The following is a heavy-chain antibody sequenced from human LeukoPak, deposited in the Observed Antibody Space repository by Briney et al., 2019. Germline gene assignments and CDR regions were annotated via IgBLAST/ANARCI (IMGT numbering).Heavy chain of an antibody. CDR3: ARGFSSSVAGALAV. V-gene: IGHV3-43*01. J-gene: IGHJ6*04. D-gene: IGHD6-25*01. CDR2: ISWDGANS. Sequence: GSLRLSCAASGFTFDDYTIHWVRQAPGKGLEWVSLISWDGANSYYADSVKGRFTVSRDNSRDSIYLQMNTLTIDDSALYYCARGFSSSVAGALAVWGKGTTVTVSS. CDR1: GFTFDDYT.